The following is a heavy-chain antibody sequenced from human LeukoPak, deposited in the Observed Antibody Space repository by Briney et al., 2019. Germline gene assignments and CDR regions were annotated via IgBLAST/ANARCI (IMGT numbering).Heavy chain of an antibody. CDR1: GFTFSSYA. V-gene: IGHV3-23*01. CDR3: AKDSLLWFGELFSDTYYFDY. D-gene: IGHD3-10*01. Sequence: GGSLRLSCAASGFTFSSYAMSWVRQAPGKGLERVSAISGSGGSTYYADSVKGRFTISRDNSKNTLYLQTNSLRAEDTAVYYCAKDSLLWFGELFSDTYYFDYWGQGTLVTVSS. CDR2: ISGSGGST. J-gene: IGHJ4*02.